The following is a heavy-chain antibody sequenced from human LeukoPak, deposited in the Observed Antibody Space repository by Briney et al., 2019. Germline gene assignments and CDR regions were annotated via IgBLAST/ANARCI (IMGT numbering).Heavy chain of an antibody. CDR1: GGSLSSSSYY. V-gene: IGHV4-39*07. Sequence: PSETLSLTCTVYGGSLSSSSYYWGWIRQPPGKGLEWIGSIYYSGSTYYNPSLKSRVTISVDTSKNQFSLKLSSVTAADTAVYYCARGGVAENDGMDVWGQGTTVTVSS. D-gene: IGHD6-19*01. CDR3: ARGGVAENDGMDV. J-gene: IGHJ6*02. CDR2: IYYSGST.